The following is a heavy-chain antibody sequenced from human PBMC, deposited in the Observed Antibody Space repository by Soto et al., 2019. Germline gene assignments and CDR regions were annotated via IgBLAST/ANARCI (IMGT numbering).Heavy chain of an antibody. CDR1: GFTFSSYA. V-gene: IGHV3-23*01. J-gene: IGHJ6*02. D-gene: IGHD6-6*01. Sequence: PGGSLRLACAASGFTFSSYAMSWVRQAPGKWLEWVSAISGSGGSTYYADSLKGRFTISRDNSKNTLYLKMNSLRAEDTAVYYCAKDLTPSQLEAGRSYYYYGMDVWGQGTTLTVSS. CDR3: AKDLTPSQLEAGRSYYYYGMDV. CDR2: ISGSGGST.